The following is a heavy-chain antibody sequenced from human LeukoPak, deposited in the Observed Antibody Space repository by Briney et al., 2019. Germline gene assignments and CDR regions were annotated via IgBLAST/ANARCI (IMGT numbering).Heavy chain of an antibody. Sequence: GGSLRLSSAASGFTFSSYGMHWVRQAPGKGLEWVAVISYDGSNKYYADSVKGRFTISRDNSKNTLYLQMNSLRAEDTAVYYCAIPGPQGPAAMRAFDYWGQGTLVTVSS. CDR1: GFTFSSYG. V-gene: IGHV3-30*03. D-gene: IGHD2-2*01. J-gene: IGHJ4*02. CDR3: AIPGPQGPAAMRAFDY. CDR2: ISYDGSNK.